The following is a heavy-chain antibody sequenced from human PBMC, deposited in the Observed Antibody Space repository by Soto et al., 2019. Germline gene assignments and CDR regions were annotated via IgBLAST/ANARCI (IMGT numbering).Heavy chain of an antibody. CDR3: ARGNRGYCSGGSGYSLLI. CDR1: GYTFASYG. CDR2: ISTYNGNT. J-gene: IGHJ4*02. V-gene: IGHV1-18*01. D-gene: IGHD2-15*01. Sequence: QVQLVQSGGEVKKPGASVKVSCKASGYTFASYGITWVRQAPGQGLEWMGWISTYNGNTKYAQKFQGRVTMTTDTSTSTAYMELRSLRSDDTAVYYCARGNRGYCSGGSGYSLLIWGQGTLVTVSS.